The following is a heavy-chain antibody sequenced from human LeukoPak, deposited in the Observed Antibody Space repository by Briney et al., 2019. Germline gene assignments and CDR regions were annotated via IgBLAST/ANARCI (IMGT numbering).Heavy chain of an antibody. CDR3: ARVHCSSTSCYSVYYYYYMDV. J-gene: IGHJ6*03. CDR2: ISSSSSYI. CDR1: GFTFSSYS. V-gene: IGHV3-21*01. Sequence: GGSLRLSCAASGFTFSSYSMNWVRQAPGKGLEWVSSISSSSSYIYYADSVKGRFTISRDNAKNSLYLQMNSLRAEDTAVYYCARVHCSSTSCYSVYYYYYMDVWGKGTTVTVSS. D-gene: IGHD2-2*02.